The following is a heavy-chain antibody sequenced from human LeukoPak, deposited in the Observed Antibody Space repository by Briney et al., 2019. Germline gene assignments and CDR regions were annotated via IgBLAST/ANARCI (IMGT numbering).Heavy chain of an antibody. D-gene: IGHD3-3*01. Sequence: GGSLRLSCAASGFTFDDYAMHWVRHAPGKGLEWVSGISWNSGSIGYADSVKGRFTISRDNAKNSLYLQMNSLRAEDTALYYCAKDLSTNYDFWSGLGYWGQGTLVTVSS. CDR1: GFTFDDYA. J-gene: IGHJ4*02. CDR2: ISWNSGSI. CDR3: AKDLSTNYDFWSGLGY. V-gene: IGHV3-9*01.